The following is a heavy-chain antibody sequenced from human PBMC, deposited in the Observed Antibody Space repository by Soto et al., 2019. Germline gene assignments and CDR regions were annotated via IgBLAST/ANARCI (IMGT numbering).Heavy chain of an antibody. CDR2: IYHNGST. CDR3: ASARADYGRKVGAFDI. J-gene: IGHJ3*02. CDR1: GGSISSGGYS. V-gene: IGHV4-30-2*01. D-gene: IGHD4-17*01. Sequence: QLQLQESGSGLVKPSQTLSLTCAVAGGSISSGGYSWSWIRQPPGKGLEWIGYIYHNGSTYYNPSLNRRVTLAVDMSKNQCSLKLGSVTAADTGVYYCASARADYGRKVGAFDIWGQGTMVTVSS.